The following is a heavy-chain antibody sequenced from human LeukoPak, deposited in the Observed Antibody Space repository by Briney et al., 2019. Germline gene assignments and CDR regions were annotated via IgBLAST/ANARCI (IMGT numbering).Heavy chain of an antibody. CDR1: GYTFTGHY. CDR2: INPNSGGT. CDR3: ARGSTTWDYCYGMDV. V-gene: IGHV1-2*02. D-gene: IGHD2-2*01. J-gene: IGHJ6*02. Sequence: GASVKVSCKASGYTFTGHYMHWVRQAPGQGLEWMGWINPNSGGTNYAQKFQGRVTMTRDTSISTAHMELSRLRSDDTAVYYCARGSTTWDYCYGMDVWGQGTTVTVSS.